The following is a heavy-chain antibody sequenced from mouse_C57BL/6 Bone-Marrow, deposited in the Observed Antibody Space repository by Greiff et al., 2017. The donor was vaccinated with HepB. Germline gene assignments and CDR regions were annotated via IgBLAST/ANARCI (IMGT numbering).Heavy chain of an antibody. V-gene: IGHV14-4*01. CDR3: TTWLLDY. Sequence: VQLQQSGAELVRPGASVKLSCTASGFNIKDDYMHWVKQRPEQGLEWIGWIDPENGDTEYASKFQGKATITADTSSNTAYLHLSSLTSEDTAVYYCTTWLLDYWGQGTTLTVSS. J-gene: IGHJ2*01. CDR1: GFNIKDDY. D-gene: IGHD2-2*01. CDR2: IDPENGDT.